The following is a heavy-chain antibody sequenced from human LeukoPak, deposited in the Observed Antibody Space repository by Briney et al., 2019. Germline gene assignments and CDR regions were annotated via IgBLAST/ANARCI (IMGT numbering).Heavy chain of an antibody. CDR2: ISSSSSYI. CDR3: ARGPPSTVILDYYFDY. V-gene: IGHV3-21*01. Sequence: GGSLRLSCAASGFTLSSYSMNWVRQAPGKGLEWVSSISSSSSYIYYADSVKGRFTISRDDAKNSLYLQMNSLRAEDTAVYYCARGPPSTVILDYYFDYWGQGTLVTVSS. CDR1: GFTLSSYS. D-gene: IGHD4-11*01. J-gene: IGHJ4*02.